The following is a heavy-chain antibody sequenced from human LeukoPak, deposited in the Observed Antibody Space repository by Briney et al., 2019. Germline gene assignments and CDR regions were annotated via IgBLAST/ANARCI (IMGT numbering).Heavy chain of an antibody. D-gene: IGHD6-13*01. CDR2: ISSSSSFI. CDR1: GYTFSSYA. CDR3: ARERGAGLSSSWIDY. V-gene: IGHV3-21*01. Sequence: GGSLRLSCAASGYTFSSYAMSWVRQAPGKGLEWVSSISSSSSFIYYADSVKGRFTISRDNSKSSLYLQMNGLRAEDTAVYYCARERGAGLSSSWIDYWGQGTLVSVSS. J-gene: IGHJ4*02.